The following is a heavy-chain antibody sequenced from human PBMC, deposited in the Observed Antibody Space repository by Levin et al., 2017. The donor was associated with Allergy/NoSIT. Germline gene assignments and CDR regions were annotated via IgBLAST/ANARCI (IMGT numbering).Heavy chain of an antibody. CDR2: ISGSGGST. Sequence: SCAASGFTFSSYAMSWVRQAPGKGLEWVSAISGSGGSTYYADSVKGRFTISRDNSKNTLYLQMNSLRAEDTAVYYCAKFVGYMTTVTNFDYWGQGTLVTVSS. CDR3: AKFVGYMTTVTNFDY. J-gene: IGHJ4*02. V-gene: IGHV3-23*01. D-gene: IGHD4-17*01. CDR1: GFTFSSYA.